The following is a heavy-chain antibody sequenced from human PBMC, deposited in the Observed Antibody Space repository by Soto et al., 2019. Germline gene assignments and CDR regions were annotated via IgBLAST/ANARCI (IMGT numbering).Heavy chain of an antibody. Sequence: QVQLQESGPGLGKPSQTLSLTCTVSGGSISSGDYYWSWIRQPPGKGLEWIGYIYYSGSTYYNPSLKSRVNLSVDTSKNQFSLKLNSVTAADTAVYYCASRHSSPYFDYWGQGTLVTVSS. CDR1: GGSISSGDYY. V-gene: IGHV4-30-4*01. J-gene: IGHJ4*02. D-gene: IGHD6-13*01. CDR2: IYYSGST. CDR3: ASRHSSPYFDY.